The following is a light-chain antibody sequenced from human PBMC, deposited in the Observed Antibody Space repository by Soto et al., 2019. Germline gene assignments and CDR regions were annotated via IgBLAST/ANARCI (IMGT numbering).Light chain of an antibody. CDR1: RSDVGGYEY. V-gene: IGLV2-14*01. CDR2: EVS. J-gene: IGLJ1*01. CDR3: TSYTSTFTYV. Sequence: VLTQPASVSGSPGQSITISCTGTRSDVGGYEYVSWYQQHPGKAPKLMIYEVSRRPSGVSNRFSGSKSGSTASMTISGLQAGDEADYYCTSYTSTFTYVFGTGTKVTVL.